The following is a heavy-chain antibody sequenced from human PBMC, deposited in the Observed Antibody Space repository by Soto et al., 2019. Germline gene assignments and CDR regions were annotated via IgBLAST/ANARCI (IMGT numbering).Heavy chain of an antibody. CDR3: ARVPDAIVNNYYYCMDV. Sequence: SVKVSCKASGGTFSSYAISGVRQAPGQGLEWMGGIIPIFGTANYAQKFQGRVTITADEYTRTAYMELSSRSSEETAVYYCARVPDAIVNNYYYCMDVWGQGTTVTVSS. CDR1: GGTFSSYA. D-gene: IGHD2-2*01. CDR2: IIPIFGTA. V-gene: IGHV1-69*13. J-gene: IGHJ6*02.